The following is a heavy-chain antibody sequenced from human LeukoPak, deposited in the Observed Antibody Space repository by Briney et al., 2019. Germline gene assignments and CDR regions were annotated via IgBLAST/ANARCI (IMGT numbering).Heavy chain of an antibody. D-gene: IGHD4-17*01. V-gene: IGHV3-23*01. CDR1: EFTFSSYA. CDR2: ISGSGGST. J-gene: IGHJ6*03. Sequence: PGGSLRLSCAASEFTFSSYAMSWVRQAPGKGLEWVSAISGSGGSTYYADSVKGRFTISRDNSKNTLYLQMNSLRAEDTAVYYCARESGDYARGYYMDVWGKGTTVTVSS. CDR3: ARESGDYARGYYMDV.